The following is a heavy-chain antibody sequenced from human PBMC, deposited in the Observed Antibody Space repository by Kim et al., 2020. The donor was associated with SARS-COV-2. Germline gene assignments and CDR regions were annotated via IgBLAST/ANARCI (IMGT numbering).Heavy chain of an antibody. CDR2: INHSGST. Sequence: SETLSLTCAVYGGSFSGYYWSWIRQPPGKGLEWIGEINHSGSTNYNPSLKSRVTISVDPSKNQFSLKLSSVTAADTAVYYCARGGTFSVTIFGVVIIRPLMDAWGQGTTVTVSS. J-gene: IGHJ6*02. CDR3: ARGGTFSVTIFGVVIIRPLMDA. D-gene: IGHD3-3*01. CDR1: GGSFSGYY. V-gene: IGHV4-34*01.